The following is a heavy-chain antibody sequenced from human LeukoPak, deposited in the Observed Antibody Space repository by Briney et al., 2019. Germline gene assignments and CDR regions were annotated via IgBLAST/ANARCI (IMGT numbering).Heavy chain of an antibody. Sequence: SETLSLTCTVSGGSTSSHYWSWIRQPPGKGLEWIGYIYYSGSTNYNPSLKSRVTISVDTSKNQFSLKLSSVTAADTAVYYCARRYSSSWYYFDYWGQGTLVTVSS. D-gene: IGHD6-13*01. CDR1: GGSTSSHY. CDR3: ARRYSSSWYYFDY. V-gene: IGHV4-59*11. J-gene: IGHJ4*02. CDR2: IYYSGST.